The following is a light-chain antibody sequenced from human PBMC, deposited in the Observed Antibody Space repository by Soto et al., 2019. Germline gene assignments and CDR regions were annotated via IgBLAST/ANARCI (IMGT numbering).Light chain of an antibody. CDR3: QQYESYPLT. J-gene: IGKJ4*01. CDR2: DAS. V-gene: IGKV1-5*01. Sequence: DIQMTQSPSTPSASVGDRVTITCRADQSINRWLAWYQQKPGKAPKLLIYDASSLESGVPSRISGSGFGTEFTLTISSLQPDDFATYYCQQYESYPLTFAGGTEVEIK. CDR1: QSINRW.